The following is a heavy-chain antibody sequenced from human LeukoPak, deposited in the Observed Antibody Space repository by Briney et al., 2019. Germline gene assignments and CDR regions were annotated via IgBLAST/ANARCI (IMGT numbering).Heavy chain of an antibody. CDR1: GFTFSSYG. D-gene: IGHD4-23*01. Sequence: GGSLRLSCAASGFTFSSYGMSWVRQAPGKGLEWVSAIGGSGGSTYYADSVKGRFTISRDNAKNSLYLQMNSLRAEDTAVYYCARQHTVVTPVGYWGQGTLVTVSS. J-gene: IGHJ4*02. V-gene: IGHV3-23*01. CDR3: ARQHTVVTPVGY. CDR2: IGGSGGST.